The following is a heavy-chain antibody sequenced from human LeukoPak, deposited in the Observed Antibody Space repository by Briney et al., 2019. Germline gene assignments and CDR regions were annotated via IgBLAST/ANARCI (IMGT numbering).Heavy chain of an antibody. Sequence: QSGGSLRLSCAASGFTFSIYWMSWVRQAPGKGLEWVSYISSSGSTIYYADSVKGRFTISRDNAKNSLYLQMNSLRAEDTAVYYCARVDRELDYWGQGTLVAVSS. CDR3: ARVDRELDY. D-gene: IGHD3/OR15-3a*01. J-gene: IGHJ4*02. CDR1: GFTFSIYW. CDR2: ISSSGSTI. V-gene: IGHV3-48*04.